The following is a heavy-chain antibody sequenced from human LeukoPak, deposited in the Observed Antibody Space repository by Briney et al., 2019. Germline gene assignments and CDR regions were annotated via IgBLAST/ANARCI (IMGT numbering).Heavy chain of an antibody. CDR2: IIPIFGAA. J-gene: IGHJ6*02. CDR3: ARRTHARRDIVVVPAAEQYYYYYYGMDV. D-gene: IGHD2-2*01. Sequence: SVKVSCKASGGTFSSYAISWVRQAPGQGLEWMGGIIPIFGAANNAQKFQGRVTITADESTSTAYMELSSLRSEDTAVYYCARRTHARRDIVVVPAAEQYYYYYYGMDVWGQGTTVTVSS. CDR1: GGTFSSYA. V-gene: IGHV1-69*01.